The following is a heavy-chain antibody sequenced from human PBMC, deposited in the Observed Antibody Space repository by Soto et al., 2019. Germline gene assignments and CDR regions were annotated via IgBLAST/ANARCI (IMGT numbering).Heavy chain of an antibody. CDR2: IRSKANSYAT. V-gene: IGHV3-73*02. Sequence: EVQLVESGGGLVQPGGSLKLSCAASGFTFSGSAMHWVRQASGKGLEWVGRIRSKANSYATAYAASVKGRFTISRDDSKNTAYLQMNSLKTEDTAVYYCTRHDYGGNSDVLYNWFDPWGQGTLVTVSS. CDR1: GFTFSGSA. D-gene: IGHD4-17*01. CDR3: TRHDYGGNSDVLYNWFDP. J-gene: IGHJ5*02.